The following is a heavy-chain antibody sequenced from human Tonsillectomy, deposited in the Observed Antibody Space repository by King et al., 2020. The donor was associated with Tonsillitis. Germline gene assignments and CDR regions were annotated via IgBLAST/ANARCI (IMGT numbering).Heavy chain of an antibody. J-gene: IGHJ4*02. V-gene: IGHV3-7*01. CDR2: IKQDGSEK. CDR3: SKGSWPGRRLSLDY. CDR1: GFTFSNYW. D-gene: IGHD6-19*01. Sequence: EVQLVESGGGLVQPGGSLRLSCAASGFTFSNYWMSWVRQAPGKGLEWVANIKQDGSEKYYVDSVKGRFTISRDNAKISLYLQMNSLRAEDTAVYYCSKGSWPGRRLSLDYWGQGTLVTVSS.